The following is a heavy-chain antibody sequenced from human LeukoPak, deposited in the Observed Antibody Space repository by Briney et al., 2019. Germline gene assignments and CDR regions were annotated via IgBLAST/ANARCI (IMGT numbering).Heavy chain of an antibody. CDR2: INHSGST. CDR3: ASKSYYYGSGIYY. D-gene: IGHD3-10*01. Sequence: SETLSLTCAVYGGSFSGYYWSWIRQPPGKGLEWIEEINHSGSTNYNPSLKSRVTISVDTSKNQFSLKLSSVTAADTAVYYCASKSYYYGSGIYYWGQGTLVTVSS. CDR1: GGSFSGYY. J-gene: IGHJ4*02. V-gene: IGHV4-34*01.